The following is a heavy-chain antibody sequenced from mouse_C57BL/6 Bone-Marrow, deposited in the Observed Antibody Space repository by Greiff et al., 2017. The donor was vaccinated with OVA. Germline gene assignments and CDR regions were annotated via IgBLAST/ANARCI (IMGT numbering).Heavy chain of an antibody. CDR1: GYTFTSYW. CDR2: IHPNSGST. J-gene: IGHJ2*01. Sequence: QVQLQQSGAELVKPGASVKLSCKASGYTFTSYWMHWVKQRPGQGLEWIGMIHPNSGSTNYNEKFKSKATLTVDKSSSTTYIQLSILTSEDPAVYYCARVAGLQHYFCDWGQRTTLTVSS. D-gene: IGHD2-4*01. CDR3: ARVAGLQHYFCD. V-gene: IGHV1-64*01.